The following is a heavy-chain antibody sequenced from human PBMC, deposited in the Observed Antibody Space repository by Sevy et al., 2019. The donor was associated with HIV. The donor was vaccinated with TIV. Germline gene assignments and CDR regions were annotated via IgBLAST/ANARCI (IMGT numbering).Heavy chain of an antibody. Sequence: KAGGSLRLSCAASGFPFNDHALHWVRQVPGKGLEWVSGISWNSRNVGYADSVKGRFTISRDNANHFLYLEMNSLRPEDTAFYYCAKDINRGCDGINCYPYYYYFYGLDVWGQGTTVTVSS. V-gene: IGHV3-9*01. CDR2: ISWNSRNV. CDR1: GFPFNDHA. CDR3: AKDINRGCDGINCYPYYYYFYGLDV. J-gene: IGHJ6*02. D-gene: IGHD2-21*01.